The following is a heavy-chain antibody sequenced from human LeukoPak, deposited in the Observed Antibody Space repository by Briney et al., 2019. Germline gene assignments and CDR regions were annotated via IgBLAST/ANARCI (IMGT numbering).Heavy chain of an antibody. CDR1: GFTFSNYG. CDR3: ARDQGSMIAVRTTNWYFDL. V-gene: IGHV3-7*01. Sequence: TGGSLRLPCAASGFTFSNYGMSWVRQAPGKGLEWLANINQDGSEIYYVDSVKGRFTISRDNGKNSLYLQSNSLGADDTAVYYCARDQGSMIAVRTTNWYFDLWGRGTLVTVSS. J-gene: IGHJ2*01. CDR2: INQDGSEI. D-gene: IGHD3-22*01.